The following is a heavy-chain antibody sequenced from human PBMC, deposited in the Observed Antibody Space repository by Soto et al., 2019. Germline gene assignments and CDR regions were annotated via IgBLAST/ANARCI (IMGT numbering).Heavy chain of an antibody. CDR1: GFTFSSYG. J-gene: IGHJ4*02. D-gene: IGHD2-15*01. CDR3: AKPKPSYCSGGSCPRYYFDY. V-gene: IGHV3-30*18. CDR2: ISYDGSNK. Sequence: QVQLVESGGGVVQPGRSLRLSCAASGFTFSSYGMHWVRQAPGKGLEWVAVISYDGSNKYYADSVKGRFTISRDNSKNTLSLQMNSLRAEDTAVYYCAKPKPSYCSGGSCPRYYFDYWGQGTLVTVSS.